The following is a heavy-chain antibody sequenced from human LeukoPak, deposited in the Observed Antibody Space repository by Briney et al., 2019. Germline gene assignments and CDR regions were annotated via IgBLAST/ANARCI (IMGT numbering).Heavy chain of an antibody. CDR1: GFTFSSYW. V-gene: IGHV3-7*01. CDR3: AREYSYSGSYLDYFDY. J-gene: IGHJ4*02. D-gene: IGHD1-26*01. CDR2: IKQDGSEK. Sequence: GGSLRLSCAASGFTFSSYWMSWVRQAPGKGLEWVANIKQDGSEKYYVDSVKGRFTISRDNAKNSLYLQMNSLRAEDTAVYYCAREYSYSGSYLDYFDYWGQGTLVTVSS.